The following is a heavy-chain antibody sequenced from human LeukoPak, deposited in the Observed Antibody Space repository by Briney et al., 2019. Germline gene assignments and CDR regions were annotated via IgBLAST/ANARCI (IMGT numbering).Heavy chain of an antibody. CDR2: ISKNGGII. J-gene: IGHJ3*01. CDR3: ALGYCSGGQCYHDAFDL. Sequence: GGSLSLSCAGSGFTLCRYSINWVRQAPGEGREWILYISKNGGIIHYAHSVKGLFTVSRDRASDSVYLQMNSPRVEDTAVYYCALGYCSGGQCYHDAFDLWGQGTAVAVSS. D-gene: IGHD2-15*01. V-gene: IGHV3-48*01. CDR1: GFTLCRYS.